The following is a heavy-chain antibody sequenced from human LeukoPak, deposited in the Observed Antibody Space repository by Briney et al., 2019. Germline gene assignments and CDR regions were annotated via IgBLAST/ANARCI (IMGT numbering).Heavy chain of an antibody. D-gene: IGHD3-3*01. CDR3: ARDQAEEITIFGVVIN. CDR2: ISYDGSNK. CDR1: GFTFSSYG. Sequence: GRSLRLSCAASGFTFSSYGMHWVRQAPGKGLEWVAVISYDGSNKYYADSVKGRFTISRDNSKNTLYLQMNSLRAEDTAVYYCARDQAEEITIFGVVINWGQGTLVTVSS. V-gene: IGHV3-30*03. J-gene: IGHJ4*02.